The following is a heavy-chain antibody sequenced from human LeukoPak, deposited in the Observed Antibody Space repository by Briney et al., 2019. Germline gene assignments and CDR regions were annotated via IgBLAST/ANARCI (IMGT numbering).Heavy chain of an antibody. D-gene: IGHD1-26*01. CDR2: IKQDGSEK. J-gene: IGHJ1*01. Sequence: GGSLRLSCAASGFTFSSYWMSWVRQAPGKGLEWVANIKQDGSEKYYVDSVKGRFTISRDNAKNSLYLQMNSLRAEDTAVYYCARAYSGSYFAEYFQHWGQGTLVTVSS. V-gene: IGHV3-7*03. CDR1: GFTFSSYW. CDR3: ARAYSGSYFAEYFQH.